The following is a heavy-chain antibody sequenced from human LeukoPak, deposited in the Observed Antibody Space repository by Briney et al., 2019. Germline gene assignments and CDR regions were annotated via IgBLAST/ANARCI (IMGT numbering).Heavy chain of an antibody. CDR2: ISGSGGST. V-gene: IGHV3-23*01. D-gene: IGHD5-18*01. Sequence: GGSLRLSCAASGFTFSSYAMSWVRQAPGKGLEWVSAISGSGGSTYYADSVKGRFTISRDNAKNSLYLQMNSLRAEDTAVYYCARVASRGYSYGYDAFDIWGQGTMVTVSS. CDR3: ARVASRGYSYGYDAFDI. J-gene: IGHJ3*02. CDR1: GFTFSSYA.